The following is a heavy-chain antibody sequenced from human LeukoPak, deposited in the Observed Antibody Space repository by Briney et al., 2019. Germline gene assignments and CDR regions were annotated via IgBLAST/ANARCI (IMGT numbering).Heavy chain of an antibody. J-gene: IGHJ2*01. D-gene: IGHD6-13*01. V-gene: IGHV3-21*01. CDR2: ISSSSRYI. Sequence: GGSLRLSCAVSGFTFSSYSMNWVRQAPGKGLEWVSSISSSSRYIYYADSVKGRFTISRDNAKNSLYLQMNSLRAGDTAVYYCARAAYSSTWYSRYFDLWGRGTLVTVSS. CDR1: GFTFSSYS. CDR3: ARAAYSSTWYSRYFDL.